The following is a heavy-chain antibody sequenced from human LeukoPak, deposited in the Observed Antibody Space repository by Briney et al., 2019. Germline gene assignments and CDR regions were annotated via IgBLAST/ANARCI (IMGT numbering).Heavy chain of an antibody. CDR3: ARSIVVVRYFDY. CDR2: INAGNGNT. D-gene: IGHD3-22*01. J-gene: IGHJ4*02. V-gene: IGHV1-3*01. CDR1: GYTFTSYA. Sequence: ASVEVSCKASGYTFTSYAMHWVRQAPGQRLEWMGWINAGNGNTKYSQKFQGRVTITRDTSASTAYMELSSLRSEDTAVYYCARSIVVVRYFDYWGQGTLVTVSS.